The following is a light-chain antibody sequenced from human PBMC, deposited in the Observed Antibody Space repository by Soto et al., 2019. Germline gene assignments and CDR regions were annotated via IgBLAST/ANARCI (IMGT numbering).Light chain of an antibody. CDR2: DVS. J-gene: IGLJ2*01. Sequence: QSVLTQPASVSGSPGQSITISCTGSSSDIGDYNYVYWYKQHPGKAPKLMIYDVSNRPSGVSNRFSGSKSGNTASLTISGLQAEDEADYYCSSYTSNNFVIFGGGTKLTVL. V-gene: IGLV2-14*03. CDR1: SSDIGDYNY. CDR3: SSYTSNNFVI.